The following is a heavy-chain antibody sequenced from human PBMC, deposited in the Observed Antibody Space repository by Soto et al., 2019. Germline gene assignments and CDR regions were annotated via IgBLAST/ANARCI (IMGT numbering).Heavy chain of an antibody. D-gene: IGHD3-3*02. Sequence: ASVKVSCKASGYTFTSYGISWVRQAPGQGLEWMGWISAYNGNANYAQKLQGRVTMTTDTSTSTAYMELRSLRSDDTAVYYCARDTGNSEISLFDYWGQGTLVTVSS. CDR1: GYTFTSYG. CDR2: ISAYNGNA. V-gene: IGHV1-18*01. J-gene: IGHJ4*02. CDR3: ARDTGNSEISLFDY.